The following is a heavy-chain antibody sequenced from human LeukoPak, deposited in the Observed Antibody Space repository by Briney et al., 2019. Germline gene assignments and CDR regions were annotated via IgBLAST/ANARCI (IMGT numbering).Heavy chain of an antibody. J-gene: IGHJ6*02. D-gene: IGHD5-18*01. CDR3: AREVGYSYGNAAYYYYGMDV. CDR1: GGSFSGYF. V-gene: IGHV4-34*01. CDR2: VNHSGRT. Sequence: PSETLSLTCAVYGGSFSGYFWSWIRQPPGKGLEWIGEVNHSGRTNYNPSLKSRVTISVDTSKNQFSLKLSSVTAADTAVYYCAREVGYSYGNAAYYYYGMDVWGQGTTVTVSS.